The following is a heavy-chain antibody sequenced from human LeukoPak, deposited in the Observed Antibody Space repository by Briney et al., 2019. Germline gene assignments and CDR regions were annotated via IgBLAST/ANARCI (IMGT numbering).Heavy chain of an antibody. CDR2: ISYDGSNK. V-gene: IGHV3-30*04. D-gene: IGHD2-2*01. J-gene: IGHJ6*02. Sequence: PGGSLRLSCAASGFTFSSYAMHWVRQAPGKGLEWVAVISYDGSNKYYADSVKGRSTISRDNSKNTLYLQMNSLRAEDTAVYYCARESKIGYCSSTSCYYYGMDVWGQGTTVTVSS. CDR1: GFTFSSYA. CDR3: ARESKIGYCSSTSCYYYGMDV.